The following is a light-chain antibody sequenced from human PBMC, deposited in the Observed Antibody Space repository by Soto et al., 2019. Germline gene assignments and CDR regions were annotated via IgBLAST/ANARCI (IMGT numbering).Light chain of an antibody. J-gene: IGLJ2*01. CDR2: EVT. CDR1: SSDVGTYDY. V-gene: IGLV2-8*01. CDR3: SSYAGNNCFVI. Sequence: QSALTQPPSTSGSPGQSVTISCTGTSSDVGTYDYVSWYQQHPGKAPKLMIYEVTKRPSRVPDRCSGSKSGNTASLTVYGLQSEDEADYYCSSYAGNNCFVIFGGGTKLTVL.